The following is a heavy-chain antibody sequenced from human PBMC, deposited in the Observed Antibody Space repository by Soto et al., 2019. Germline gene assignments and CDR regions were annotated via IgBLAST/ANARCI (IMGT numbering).Heavy chain of an antibody. V-gene: IGHV1-18*01. J-gene: IGHJ5*02. D-gene: IGHD6-19*01. CDR1: GYTFTSYG. CDR3: ARGQQWLVTNWFDP. CDR2: ISAYNGNT. Sequence: ASVNVSCKASGYTFTSYGMSWVRQAPGQGLEWMGWISAYNGNTNYAQKLQGRVTMATDTSTSTAYMELRSLRSDDTAVHYCARGQQWLVTNWFDPWGQGTLVTVSS.